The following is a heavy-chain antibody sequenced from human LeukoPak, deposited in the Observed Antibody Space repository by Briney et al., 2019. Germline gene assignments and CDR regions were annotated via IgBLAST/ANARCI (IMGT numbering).Heavy chain of an antibody. J-gene: IGHJ4*02. CDR2: IYSSGST. V-gene: IGHV4-59*08. CDR1: GGSISNYF. Sequence: SETLSLTCSVSGGSISNYFWTCIRQPPGKGLEGIGYIYSSGSTYYNPSLKSRVTISVDTSKNRFSLELSTVTAADTAVYYCARRPTGDPKFDYWGQGTLVTVSS. CDR3: ARRPTGDPKFDY. D-gene: IGHD7-27*01.